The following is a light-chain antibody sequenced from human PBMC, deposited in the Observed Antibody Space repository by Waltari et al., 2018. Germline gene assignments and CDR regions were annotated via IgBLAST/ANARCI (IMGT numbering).Light chain of an antibody. J-gene: IGKJ1*01. CDR2: LGS. V-gene: IGKV2-28*01. Sequence: DIVMTQSPLSLSVTPGEPASISCRSSQSLLPSNGKNYLDWYLQKPGQSQQLLIYLGSNRASGVPDRFSGSGAGTDFTLKISRVEAEDVGVYYCMQGLQTPWTFGQGTKVEIK. CDR1: QSLLPSNGKNY. CDR3: MQGLQTPWT.